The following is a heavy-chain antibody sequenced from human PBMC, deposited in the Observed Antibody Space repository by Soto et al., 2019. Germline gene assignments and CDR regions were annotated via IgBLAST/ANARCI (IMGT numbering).Heavy chain of an antibody. V-gene: IGHV4-28*05. J-gene: IGHJ4*02. D-gene: IGHD3-16*01. CDR1: DYSISSGNW. CDR2: MFYNGNI. CDR3: ARIPRLGDPFDY. Sequence: PSETLSLTCAVSDYSISSGNWWGWVRQPPGKGLEWIAFMFYNGNIHYNLSLKSRVTMSVDTPKNQFSLKLSSVTAVDTAVYFCARIPRLGDPFDYWGQGTLVTVSS.